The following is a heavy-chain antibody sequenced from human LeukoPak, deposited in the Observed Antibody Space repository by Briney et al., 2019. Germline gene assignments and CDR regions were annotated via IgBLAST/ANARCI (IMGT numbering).Heavy chain of an antibody. CDR2: FDPEDGET. Sequence: ASVKVSCKVSGYTLTELSMHCVQQAPGKGLEWMGGFDPEDGETIYAQKFQGRVTMTEDTSTDTAYMELSSLRSEDTAVYYCATVLHYTSCYRDWGQGTLVTVSS. D-gene: IGHD2-2*01. J-gene: IGHJ4*02. CDR3: ATVLHYTSCYRD. CDR1: GYTLTELS. V-gene: IGHV1-24*01.